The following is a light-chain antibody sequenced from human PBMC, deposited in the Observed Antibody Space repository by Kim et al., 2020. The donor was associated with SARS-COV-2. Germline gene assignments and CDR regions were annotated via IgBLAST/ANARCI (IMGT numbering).Light chain of an antibody. J-gene: IGLJ2*01. CDR2: EVF. CDR3: SSQTSTATWI. CDR1: SGDIGTYDR. Sequence: QSVLTQPPSVSGSPGQSVTISCTGSSGDIGTYDRVSWYRQSPGTAPQLIIYEVFNRPSGVPDRFSGSKSGSTASLTISGLQPEDEADYHCSSQTSTATWIFGGGTKVTVL. V-gene: IGLV2-18*02.